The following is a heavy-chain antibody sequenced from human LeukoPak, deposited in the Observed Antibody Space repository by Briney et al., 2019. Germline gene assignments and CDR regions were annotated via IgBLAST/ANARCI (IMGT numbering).Heavy chain of an antibody. D-gene: IGHD2-2*01. CDR1: GGTFSSYA. CDR3: ARVRSVVPAPVNWFDP. J-gene: IGHJ5*02. V-gene: IGHV1-18*01. Sequence: GASVKVSCKASGGTFSSYAISWVRQAPGQGLEWMGWISAYNGNTNYAQKLQGRVTMTTDTSTSTAYMELRSLRSDDTAVYYCARVRSVVPAPVNWFDPWGQGTLVTVSS. CDR2: ISAYNGNT.